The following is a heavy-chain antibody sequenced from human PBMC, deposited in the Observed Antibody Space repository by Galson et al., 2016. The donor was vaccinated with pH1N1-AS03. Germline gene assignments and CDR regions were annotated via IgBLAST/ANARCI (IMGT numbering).Heavy chain of an antibody. CDR2: VIPILGIA. Sequence: SCKASGDTFSSSVISWVRQAPGQGLEWMGRVIPILGIATYAQKFQGRVTMTADRATSTVHLEFSSLTSEDTAVYYCARPHPSREKAYYFVMDVWGQGTSVTVSS. V-gene: IGHV1-69*04. CDR1: GDTFSSSV. J-gene: IGHJ6*02. CDR3: ARPHPSREKAYYFVMDV.